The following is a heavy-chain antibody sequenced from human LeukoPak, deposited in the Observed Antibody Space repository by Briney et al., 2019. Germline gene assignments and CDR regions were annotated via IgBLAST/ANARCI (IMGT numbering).Heavy chain of an antibody. CDR2: ISAYNGNT. D-gene: IGHD6-6*01. Sequence: ASVKVSCKASGYTFTSYDINWVRQATGQGLEWMGWISAYNGNTNYAQKLQGRVTMTTDTSTSTAYMELRSLRSDDTAVYYCARAYSSSFGGYFDYWGQGTLVTVSS. CDR1: GYTFTSYD. V-gene: IGHV1-18*01. J-gene: IGHJ4*02. CDR3: ARAYSSSFGGYFDY.